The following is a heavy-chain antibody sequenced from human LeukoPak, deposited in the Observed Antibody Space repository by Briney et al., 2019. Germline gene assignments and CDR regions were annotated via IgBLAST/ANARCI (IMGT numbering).Heavy chain of an antibody. CDR2: IVGGAGST. J-gene: IGHJ6*02. CDR1: GFTFSSYA. V-gene: IGHV3-23*01. CDR3: AKGVHQLVYYYGMDV. D-gene: IGHD4/OR15-4a*01. Sequence: GGSLSLSCAASGFTFSSYAMSWVRRAPGKGVGWVXAIVGGAGSTYYSDSVKGRFTISRDNSKNTLYLQMNSLRAEDTAVYYCAKGVHQLVYYYGMDVWGQGTTVTVSS.